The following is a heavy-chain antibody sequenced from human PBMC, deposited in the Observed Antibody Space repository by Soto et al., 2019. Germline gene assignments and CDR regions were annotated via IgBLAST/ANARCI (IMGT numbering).Heavy chain of an antibody. CDR3: AKVPTGEMGTVFQAFDI. Sequence: ELHLLESGGGMVQPGGSLRLSCVAYEFTFSSYAMSWVRQPPGKGLEWVSAISGSGTSTYYADSVKGRFAVSRDNSKNTLYLQMNSLRDDDTAVYYCAKVPTGEMGTVFQAFDIWGQGTMVTVSS. CDR1: EFTFSSYA. V-gene: IGHV3-23*01. D-gene: IGHD1-1*01. CDR2: ISGSGTST. J-gene: IGHJ3*02.